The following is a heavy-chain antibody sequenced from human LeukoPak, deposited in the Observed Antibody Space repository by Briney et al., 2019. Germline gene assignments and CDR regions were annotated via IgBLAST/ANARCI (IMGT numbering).Heavy chain of an antibody. V-gene: IGHV4-34*01. J-gene: IGHJ3*02. Sequence: PSETLSLTCAVYGGSFSGYYWSWIRQPPGKGLEWIGEINHSGSTNYNPSLKSRVTISVDTSKNQFSLKLSSVTAADTAVYYCARARYYYDSSGYFLGDGAFDIWGQGTMVTVSS. CDR3: ARARYYYDSSGYFLGDGAFDI. D-gene: IGHD3-22*01. CDR1: GGSFSGYY. CDR2: INHSGST.